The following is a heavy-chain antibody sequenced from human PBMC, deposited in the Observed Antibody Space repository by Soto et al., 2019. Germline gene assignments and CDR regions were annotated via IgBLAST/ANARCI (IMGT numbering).Heavy chain of an antibody. V-gene: IGHV1-8*01. CDR2: MQPSTGRT. CDR3: ARGVSGGVYY. CDR1: GYSFTSLD. D-gene: IGHD3-16*01. J-gene: IGHJ4*02. Sequence: ASVKVSCEASGYSFTSLDINWVRQTAGQGLEWMGWMQPSTGRTGYAQKFQGRVTMTRDTSINTAYMELTTLTSDDTDFYYCARGVSGGVYYWGQGSVVTVYS.